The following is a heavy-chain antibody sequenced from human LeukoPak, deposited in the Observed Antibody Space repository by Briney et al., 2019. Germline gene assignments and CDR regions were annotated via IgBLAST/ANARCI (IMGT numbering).Heavy chain of an antibody. CDR1: GFTFSSYA. CDR3: ARAPSTVRSWFHFDY. CDR2: ISYDGSNK. D-gene: IGHD6-13*01. Sequence: GGSLRLSCAASGFTFSSYAMHWVRQAPGKGLEWVAVISYDGSNKYYADSVKGRFTISRDNSKNTLYLQMNSLRAEDTAVYYCARAPSTVRSWFHFDYWGQGTLVTVSS. V-gene: IGHV3-30-3*01. J-gene: IGHJ4*02.